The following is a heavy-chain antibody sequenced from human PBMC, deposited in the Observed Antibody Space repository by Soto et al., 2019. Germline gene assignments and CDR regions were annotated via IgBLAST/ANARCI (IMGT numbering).Heavy chain of an antibody. CDR1: GGSISSYY. V-gene: IGHV4-59*01. CDR3: ASNPLAAAGTGAFDI. J-gene: IGHJ3*02. Sequence: QVQLQESGPGLVKPSETLSLTCTVSGGSISSYYWSWIRQPPGKGLEWIGYIYYSGSTNYNPSLKSRVTISVDTSKNQFSLKLSSVTAADTAVYYCASNPLAAAGTGAFDIWGQGTMVTVSS. D-gene: IGHD6-13*01. CDR2: IYYSGST.